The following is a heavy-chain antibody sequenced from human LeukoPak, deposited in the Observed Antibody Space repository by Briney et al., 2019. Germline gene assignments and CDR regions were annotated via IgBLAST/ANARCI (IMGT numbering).Heavy chain of an antibody. V-gene: IGHV4-59*01. CDR3: ARSTIAAAGNVEY. J-gene: IGHJ4*02. D-gene: IGHD6-13*01. CDR1: GGSISSYY. Sequence: SETLSLTCTVSGGSISSYYWSWIRQAPGQGLEWIGNIYYSGSTGRSINYNPSLKSRVTISVYTSKNQFPLKLSSVTAADTAMYYCARSTIAAAGNVEYWGQGTLVTVSS. CDR2: IYYSGSTGRSI.